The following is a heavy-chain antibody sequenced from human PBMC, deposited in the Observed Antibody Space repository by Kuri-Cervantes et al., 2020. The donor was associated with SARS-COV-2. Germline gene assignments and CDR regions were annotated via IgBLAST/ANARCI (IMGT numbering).Heavy chain of an antibody. D-gene: IGHD4-23*01. V-gene: IGHV3-43D*03. Sequence: LSLTCAASGFTFDDYAMHWVRQAPGKGLEWVSLISWDGGSTYYADSVKGRFTISRDNSKNSLYLQMNSLRAEDTALYYCAKDGGRARFDYYYYYYMDVWGKGTTVTVSS. CDR2: ISWDGGST. CDR1: GFTFDDYA. J-gene: IGHJ6*03. CDR3: AKDGGRARFDYYYYYYMDV.